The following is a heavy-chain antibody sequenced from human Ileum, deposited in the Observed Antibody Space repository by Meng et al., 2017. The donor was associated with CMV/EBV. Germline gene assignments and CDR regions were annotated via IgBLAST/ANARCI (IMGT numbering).Heavy chain of an antibody. J-gene: IGHJ4*02. CDR3: AKNTASSGWSGGVYDH. V-gene: IGHV3-23*01. D-gene: IGHD6-19*01. CDR1: FDHYA. CDR2: ISGSGVGYST. Sequence: FDHYAMTWVRQVPGQGLEWVSGISGSGVGYSTYYAASVKGRFTISRDNSKNTLYLQLNNLRVGDTAIYYCAKNTASSGWSGGVYDHWGQGTLVTVSS.